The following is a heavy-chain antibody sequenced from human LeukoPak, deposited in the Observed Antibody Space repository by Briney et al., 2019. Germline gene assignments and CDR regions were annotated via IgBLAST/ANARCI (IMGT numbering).Heavy chain of an antibody. V-gene: IGHV4-61*02. Sequence: TLSLTCTVSGDSISSGSYYWSWIRQPAGKGLEWIGPIYSNGDTKFNPSLKSRVTASLDTSKNQFSLKLSSATAADTAVYYCASRHSKQQPYYYYMDIWGKGTTVTVSS. CDR3: ASRHSKQQPYYYYMDI. CDR1: GDSISSGSYY. J-gene: IGHJ6*03. D-gene: IGHD6-13*01. CDR2: IYSNGDT.